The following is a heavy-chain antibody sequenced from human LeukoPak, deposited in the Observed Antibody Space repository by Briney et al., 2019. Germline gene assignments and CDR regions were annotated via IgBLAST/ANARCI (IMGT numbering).Heavy chain of an antibody. J-gene: IGHJ6*03. V-gene: IGHV4-34*01. CDR1: GGSFSGYY. CDR3: ARDLRGSSSSYYYYYYMDV. D-gene: IGHD6-6*01. Sequence: SETLSLTCAVYGGSFSGYYWSWIRQPPGKGLEWIGEINHSGSTNYNPSLKSRVTISVDTSKNQISLKLTSVTAADTAVYYCARDLRGSSSSYYYYYYMDVWGKGTTVTVSS. CDR2: INHSGST.